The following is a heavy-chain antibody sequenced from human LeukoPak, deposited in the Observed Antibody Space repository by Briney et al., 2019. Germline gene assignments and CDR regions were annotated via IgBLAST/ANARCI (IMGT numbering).Heavy chain of an antibody. CDR3: ARGRNLVATSGCFDY. V-gene: IGHV3-11*04. CDR2: ISSSGSTI. D-gene: IGHD5-12*01. Sequence: PGGSLRLSCAVSGFTFSDYYMSWIRQAPGKGLEWVSYISSSGSTIYYADSVKGRFTISRDNAKNSLYLQMNSLRTEDTAVYYCARGRNLVATSGCFDYWGQGTLVTVSS. J-gene: IGHJ4*02. CDR1: GFTFSDYY.